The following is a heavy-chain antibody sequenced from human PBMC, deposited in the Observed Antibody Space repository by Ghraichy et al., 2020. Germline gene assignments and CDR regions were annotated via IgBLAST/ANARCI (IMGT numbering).Heavy chain of an antibody. CDR1: GFTVSSNF. Sequence: GGSLRLSCAASGFTVSSNFMSWVRQAPGKGLEWVSIIYSGGSTYYADSVKGRFTISRDNSKNTLYLHMNSLRADDTAVYYCARSRGVLEYFDYWGQGTLVTVSS. CDR3: ARSRGVLEYFDY. CDR2: IYSGGST. V-gene: IGHV3-53*01. D-gene: IGHD3-3*01. J-gene: IGHJ4*02.